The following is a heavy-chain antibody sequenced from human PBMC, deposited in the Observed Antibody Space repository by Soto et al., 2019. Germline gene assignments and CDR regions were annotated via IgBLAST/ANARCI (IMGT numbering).Heavy chain of an antibody. CDR1: GGTFSSYA. CDR3: TLGKGGYCSSTSCYKGYYGMDV. J-gene: IGHJ6*02. Sequence: GASVKVSCKASGGTFSSYAISWVRQAPGQGLEWMGGIIPIIGTANYAQKFQGRVTITADESTSTAYMELSSLRSEDTAVYYCTLGKGGYCSSTSCYKGYYGMDVWGQGTTVTVSS. CDR2: IIPIIGTA. D-gene: IGHD2-2*02. V-gene: IGHV1-69*13.